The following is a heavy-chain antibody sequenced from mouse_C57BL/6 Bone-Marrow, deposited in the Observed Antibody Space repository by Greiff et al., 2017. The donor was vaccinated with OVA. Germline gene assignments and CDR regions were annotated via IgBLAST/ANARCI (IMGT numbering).Heavy chain of an antibody. CDR3: ARLLWLGYYAMDY. D-gene: IGHD2-2*01. CDR1: GYTFTDYY. Sequence: VQLQQPGAELVKPGASVKMSCKASGYTFTDYYMNWVKQSHGKSLEWIGVINPYNGGTSYNQKFKGKATLTVDKSSSTAYMELNSLTSEDSAVYYCARLLWLGYYAMDYWGQGTSVTVSS. CDR2: INPYNGGT. V-gene: IGHV1-19*01. J-gene: IGHJ4*01.